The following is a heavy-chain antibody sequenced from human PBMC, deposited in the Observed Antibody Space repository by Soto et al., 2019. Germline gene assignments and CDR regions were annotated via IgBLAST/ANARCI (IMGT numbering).Heavy chain of an antibody. V-gene: IGHV3-30-3*01. CDR3: ARDNGPDGGSSGWYSDYGMDV. CDR2: ISYDGSNK. D-gene: IGHD6-19*01. J-gene: IGHJ6*02. CDR1: GFTFSSYA. Sequence: QVQLVESGGGVVQPGRSLRLSCAASGFTFSSYAMHWVRQAPGKGLEWVAVISYDGSNKYYADSVKGRFTISRDNSKNXLXLXXNSLRGEDTAVYYCARDNGPDGGSSGWYSDYGMDVWGQGTTVTVSS.